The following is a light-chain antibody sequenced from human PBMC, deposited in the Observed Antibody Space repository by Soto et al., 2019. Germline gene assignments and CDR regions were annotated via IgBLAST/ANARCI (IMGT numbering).Light chain of an antibody. Sequence: QSALTQPPSASGSPGQSVTISCTGTSSDVGGYNYVSWYQQHPGKAPKLMISEVSKRPSGVPDRFSGSKSGNTASLTVSGLQAEDEADYYCSSYAGSNNLGVFGTGTSSPS. CDR3: SSYAGSNNLGV. J-gene: IGLJ1*01. V-gene: IGLV2-8*01. CDR2: EVS. CDR1: SSDVGGYNY.